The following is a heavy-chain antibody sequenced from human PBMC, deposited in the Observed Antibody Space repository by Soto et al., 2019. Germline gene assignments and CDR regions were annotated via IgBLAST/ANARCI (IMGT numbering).Heavy chain of an antibody. CDR2: ISSSGGIT. CDR3: AKNKSSGWYFLDY. J-gene: IGHJ4*02. D-gene: IGHD6-19*01. CDR1: GCPFSSYS. V-gene: IGHV3-64*04. Sequence: VGSLILSCSASGCPFSSYSMNWVRPAPGKGLEYVSAISSSGGITYYADSVKGRFTISRDNSKNTLYLQMNSLRAEDTAVYYCAKNKSSGWYFLDYWGQGTLVTVSS.